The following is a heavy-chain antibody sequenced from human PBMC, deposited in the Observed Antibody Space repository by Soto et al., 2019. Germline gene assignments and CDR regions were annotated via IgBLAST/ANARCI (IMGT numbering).Heavy chain of an antibody. V-gene: IGHV1-18*01. Sequence: QVQLVQYANEVKKPGASVNVSCKASGYSFTRYGISWVRQAPGQGLEWMGWISGYNGKTKYAQKLQGRVSMTTDTSTSTAYMELRSLGSDDTAVYYCAREGDRPYYYYGMDVWGQGTTVTVSS. CDR3: AREGDRPYYYYGMDV. J-gene: IGHJ6*02. CDR1: GYSFTRYG. D-gene: IGHD3-16*01. CDR2: ISGYNGKT.